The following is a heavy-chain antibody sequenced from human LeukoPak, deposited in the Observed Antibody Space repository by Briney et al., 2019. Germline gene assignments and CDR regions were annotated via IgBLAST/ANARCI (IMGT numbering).Heavy chain of an antibody. CDR3: AREPCSSTSCYGVKGYRWFDP. Sequence: ASVKVSCKASGYTFTSYAISWVRQAPGQGLEWMGGIIPIFGTANYAQKFQGRVTITADESTSTAYMELSSLRSEDTAVYYCAREPCSSTSCYGVKGYRWFDPWGQGTLVTVSS. CDR2: IIPIFGTA. D-gene: IGHD2-2*01. V-gene: IGHV1-69*13. CDR1: GYTFTSYA. J-gene: IGHJ5*02.